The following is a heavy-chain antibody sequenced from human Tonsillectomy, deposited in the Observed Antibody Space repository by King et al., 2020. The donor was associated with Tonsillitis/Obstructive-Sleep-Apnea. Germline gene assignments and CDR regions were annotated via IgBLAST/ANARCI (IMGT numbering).Heavy chain of an antibody. Sequence: VQLVESGGGLVQPGGSQRLSCAASGFTFSSYEMNWVRQAPGKGLEWVSYISSSGSTIYYADSVKGRFTISRDNAKNSLYLQMNSLRAEDTAVYYCAREGCSSTSCYDYWGQGTLVTVSS. CDR1: GFTFSSYE. D-gene: IGHD2-2*01. V-gene: IGHV3-48*03. CDR3: AREGCSSTSCYDY. J-gene: IGHJ4*02. CDR2: ISSSGSTI.